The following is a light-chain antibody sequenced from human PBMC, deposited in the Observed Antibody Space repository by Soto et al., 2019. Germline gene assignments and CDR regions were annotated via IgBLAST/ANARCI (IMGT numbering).Light chain of an antibody. CDR2: GAS. CDR3: QQYDNWPLT. J-gene: IGKJ4*01. CDR1: QSISNT. Sequence: EIVMTQSPATVSVSPGERATLSCRASQSISNTLAWYQQKPGQSPRLLIYGASTRATGIPARFSGSGSGTEFTLTINSLQSEDFAVYYCQQYDNWPLTFGGGTKMEIK. V-gene: IGKV3-15*01.